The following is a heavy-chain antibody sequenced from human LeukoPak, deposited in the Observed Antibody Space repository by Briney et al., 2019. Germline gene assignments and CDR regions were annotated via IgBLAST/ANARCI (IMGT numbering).Heavy chain of an antibody. J-gene: IGHJ4*02. V-gene: IGHV3-21*01. CDR1: GFTFSSYS. CDR2: ISSSSSYI. D-gene: IGHD2-15*01. CDR3: ARDEKDGPLWY. Sequence: PGGSLRLSCAAPGFTFSSYSMNWVRQAPGKGLEWVSSISSSSSYIYYADSVKGRFTISRDNSRNFIYLQLNSLRAEDTAIYYCARDEKDGPLWYWGQGILVFVSS.